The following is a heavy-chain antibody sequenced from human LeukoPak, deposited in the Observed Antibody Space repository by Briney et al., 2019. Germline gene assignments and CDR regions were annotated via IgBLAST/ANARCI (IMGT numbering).Heavy chain of an antibody. V-gene: IGHV4-39*01. D-gene: IGHD1-14*01. CDR2: IYYSGST. J-gene: IGHJ4*02. CDR3: AKTWKPVPFDY. Sequence: PSETLSLTCAVYGGSFSSYYWGWIRQPPGKGLEWIGSIYYSGSTYYNPSLKSRVTISVDTSKTQFSLKLSSVTAADTAVYYCAKTWKPVPFDYWGQGTLVTVSS. CDR1: GGSFSSYY.